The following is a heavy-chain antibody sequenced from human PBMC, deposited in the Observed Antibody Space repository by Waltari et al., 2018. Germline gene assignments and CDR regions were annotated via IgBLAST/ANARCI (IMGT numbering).Heavy chain of an antibody. CDR2: TRNKANSYTT. Sequence: EVQLVESGGGLVQPGGSLRLSCAASGFTFSDHYMDWVRQAPGKGLEWVGRTRNKANSYTTEYAASVKGRFTISRDDSKNSLHLQMNSLKTEDTAVYYCARSKGGSTYGKLDYWGQGALVTVSS. J-gene: IGHJ4*02. V-gene: IGHV3-72*01. CDR1: GFTFSDHY. CDR3: ARSKGGSTYGKLDY. D-gene: IGHD3-10*01.